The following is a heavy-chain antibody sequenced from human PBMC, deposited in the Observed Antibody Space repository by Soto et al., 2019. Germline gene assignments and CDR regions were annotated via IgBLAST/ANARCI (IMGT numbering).Heavy chain of an antibody. D-gene: IGHD3-22*01. CDR2: ISSNGGST. Sequence: GGSLRLSCASSGFTFSSYAMHWVRQAPGKGLEYVSAISSNGGSTYYANSVKGRFTISRDNSKNTLYLQMGSLRAEDMAVYYCARGKDDSTSSDAFDIWGQGTMVTVS. CDR3: ARGKDDSTSSDAFDI. J-gene: IGHJ3*02. V-gene: IGHV3-64*01. CDR1: GFTFSSYA.